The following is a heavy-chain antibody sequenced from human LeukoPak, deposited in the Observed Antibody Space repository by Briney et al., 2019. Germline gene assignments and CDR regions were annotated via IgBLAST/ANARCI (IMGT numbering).Heavy chain of an antibody. CDR1: GFTFSSYS. CDR2: ISSSSSYI. V-gene: IGHV3-21*01. CDR3: ARDPPSYYDSGAFDY. Sequence: GGSLRLSCAASGFTFSSYSMNWVRQAPGKGLEWVSSISSSSSYIYYADSVKGRFTISRDNAKNSLYLQMNSLRAEDTAVYYCARDPPSYYDSGAFDYWGQGTLVTVSS. D-gene: IGHD3-22*01. J-gene: IGHJ4*02.